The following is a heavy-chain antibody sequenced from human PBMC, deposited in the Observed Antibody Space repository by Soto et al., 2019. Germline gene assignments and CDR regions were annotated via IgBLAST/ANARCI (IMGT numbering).Heavy chain of an antibody. D-gene: IGHD3-22*01. J-gene: IGHJ4*02. CDR1: DYSIVRYY. CDR2: VYYTVNS. CDR3: ARGDNMIEHH. Sequence: SETLSLTCTFSDYSIVRYYCSLIRQPPVKGLEWIGYVYYTVNSNYNPSLKSRVAISVDASKNQFSLKLRSVTAADTAVYYCARGDNMIEHHWGQGTRVTVSS. V-gene: IGHV4-59*01.